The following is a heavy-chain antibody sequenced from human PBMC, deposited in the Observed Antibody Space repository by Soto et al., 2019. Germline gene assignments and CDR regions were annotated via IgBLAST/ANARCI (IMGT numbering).Heavy chain of an antibody. D-gene: IGHD3-22*01. J-gene: IGHJ4*02. CDR1: GASIGRGDYY. Sequence: SQTLSRTCIVSGASIGRGDYYCRWIRQPPVKGLDWIGYIYYTGSTYYNPSLKSRITISVDTSKNQLSLKLSSLADADTAVYYSARDFDDSSGYYGALGYWGQGALVTVSS. CDR3: ARDFDDSSGYYGALGY. V-gene: IGHV4-30-4*01. CDR2: IYYTGST.